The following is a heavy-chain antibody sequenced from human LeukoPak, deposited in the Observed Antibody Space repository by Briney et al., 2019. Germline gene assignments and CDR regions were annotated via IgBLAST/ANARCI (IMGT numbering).Heavy chain of an antibody. D-gene: IGHD3-9*01. J-gene: IGHJ4*02. CDR2: ISYDGGSNK. Sequence: GRSLRLSCAASGFSFSTFAMHWVRQAPGKGLEWVAVISYDGGSNKFYADSVKGRFTISRDNSKNTLFLQMNSLRAEDTAVYYCARDTYYDILTDYSRNYCFDYWGQGTLVTVSS. CDR3: ARDTYYDILTDYSRNYCFDY. CDR1: GFSFSTFA. V-gene: IGHV3-30*01.